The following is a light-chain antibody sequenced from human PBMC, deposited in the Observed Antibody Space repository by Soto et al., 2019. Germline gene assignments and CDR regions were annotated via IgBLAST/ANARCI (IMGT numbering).Light chain of an antibody. Sequence: DIQMTQSPSSLSASVGDRVTITCRASQSISSFLNWYQHRPGKAPKLLIYSASTLQTGLPPRFSGSGSGTDFTLTISSLQPEDFAVYYCQQSYSTLTFGGGTKVEIK. CDR3: QQSYSTLT. J-gene: IGKJ4*01. CDR2: SAS. V-gene: IGKV1-39*01. CDR1: QSISSF.